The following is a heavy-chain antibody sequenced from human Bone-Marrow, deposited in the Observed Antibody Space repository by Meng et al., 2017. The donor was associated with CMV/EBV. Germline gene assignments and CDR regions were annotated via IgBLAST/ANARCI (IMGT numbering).Heavy chain of an antibody. Sequence: GESLKISCTASGFTFDTSAMSWVRQAPGKGLEWVSSISGSGGNIYYSDSVKGRFTISRDNSRKTLFLQADSLRAEDTALYYCAKGRAGYSGGYLGDSWVQRTLVTVSS. CDR2: ISGSGGNI. D-gene: IGHD1-26*01. CDR3: AKGRAGYSGGYLGDS. V-gene: IGHV3-23*01. CDR1: GFTFDTSA. J-gene: IGHJ4*02.